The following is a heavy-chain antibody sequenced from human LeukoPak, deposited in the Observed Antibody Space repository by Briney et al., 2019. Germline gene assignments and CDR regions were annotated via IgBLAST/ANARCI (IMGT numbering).Heavy chain of an antibody. D-gene: IGHD1-26*01. CDR1: GFTFSSYS. CDR2: ISSSSSYI. CDR3: SCWELPPGYAFDI. V-gene: IGHV3-21*01. J-gene: IGHJ3*02. Sequence: GGSLSLFCAASGFTFSSYSMNWVRQAPGKGLEWVSSISSSSSYIYYADSVKGRFTISRDNAKNSLYLQMNSLRAEDTAVYYCSCWELPPGYAFDIWGQGTMVTVSS.